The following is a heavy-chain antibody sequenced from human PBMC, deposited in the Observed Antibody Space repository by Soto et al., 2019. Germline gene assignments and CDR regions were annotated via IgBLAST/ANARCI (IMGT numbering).Heavy chain of an antibody. Sequence: EVQLLESGRGLVRPGGSLRLSCAASGFSFTNYAMSWVRQAPGKGPEWLSAISVSGETTYYADSVRGRFTISRDNSRATVFLQMSNLRAEDTALYYCAKEQWLIQGHFDYWGQGILVTVSS. CDR3: AKEQWLIQGHFDY. D-gene: IGHD5-18*01. J-gene: IGHJ4*02. CDR2: ISVSGETT. CDR1: GFSFTNYA. V-gene: IGHV3-23*01.